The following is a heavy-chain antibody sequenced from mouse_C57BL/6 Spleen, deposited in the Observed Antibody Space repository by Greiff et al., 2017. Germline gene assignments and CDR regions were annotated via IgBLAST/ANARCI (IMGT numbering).Heavy chain of an antibody. CDR3: AREETGTY. Sequence: VQLQQSGPELVKPGASVKISCKASGYAFSSSWMNWVKQRPGKGLEWIGRIYPGDGDTKYNGKFKGKATLTADKSSSTAYMQLSSLTSEDSAVYFCAREETGTYWGQGTLVTVSA. D-gene: IGHD4-1*01. CDR1: GYAFSSSW. CDR2: IYPGDGDT. V-gene: IGHV1-82*01. J-gene: IGHJ3*01.